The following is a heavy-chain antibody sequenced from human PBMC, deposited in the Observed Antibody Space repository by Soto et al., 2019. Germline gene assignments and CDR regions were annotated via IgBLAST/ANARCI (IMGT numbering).Heavy chain of an antibody. V-gene: IGHV1-24*01. J-gene: IGHJ5*02. Sequence: QVQLVQSGAEVKKPGASVKVSCKVSGDTLTELSIHWVRQAPGKGLEYMGGFDPEDGEAMYAQNFQGRVTMTEDTSTDTSYMELSSLASEDTAVYFFAIAYRGTYYGYLDPWGQGTLVTVSA. CDR2: FDPEDGEA. CDR3: AIAYRGTYYGYLDP. CDR1: GDTLTELS. D-gene: IGHD1-26*01.